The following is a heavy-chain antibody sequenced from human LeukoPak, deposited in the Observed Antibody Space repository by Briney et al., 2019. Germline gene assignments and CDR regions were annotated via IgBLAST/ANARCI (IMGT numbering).Heavy chain of an antibody. CDR3: ARAVQPLFDH. CDR1: GFTFSEYY. D-gene: IGHD6-13*01. J-gene: IGHJ4*02. V-gene: IGHV3-11*04. CDR2: ISSSGTTI. Sequence: PGGSLRLSCAASGFTFSEYYMSWVRQAPGKGLEWVSCISSSGTTIYYADSVKGRFTISRDDAEKSLFLQINSLTAEDTAVYYCARAVQPLFDHWGQGILVTVSS.